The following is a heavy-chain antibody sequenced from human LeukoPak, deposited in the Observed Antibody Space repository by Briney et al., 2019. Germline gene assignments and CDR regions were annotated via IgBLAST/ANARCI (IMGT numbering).Heavy chain of an antibody. CDR1: GFTVSSNY. V-gene: IGHV3-53*01. CDR3: ARDNPPYSGSYYYYYGMDV. CDR2: IYSGGST. D-gene: IGHD1-26*01. Sequence: GGSLRLSCAASGFTVSSNYMSWVRQAPGKGLEWVSVIYSGGSTYYADSVKGRFTTSRDNSKNTLYLQMNSLRAEDTAVYYCARDNPPYSGSYYYYYGMDVWGQGTTVTVSS. J-gene: IGHJ6*02.